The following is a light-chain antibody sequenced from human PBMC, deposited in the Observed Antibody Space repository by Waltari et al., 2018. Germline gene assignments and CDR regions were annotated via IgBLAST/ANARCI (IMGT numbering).Light chain of an antibody. CDR1: ESSSRY. V-gene: IGKV1-39*01. CDR2: AAS. Sequence: DIQMTQSPFSLSASVGDSVTITCRASESSSRYLKWYQQKTGKAPKLLIYAASSLQSGDLSRFSGSGSRTDFTLTISSLQPDDFATYYCQQSHSTPLTFGGGTKVEIK. CDR3: QQSHSTPLT. J-gene: IGKJ4*01.